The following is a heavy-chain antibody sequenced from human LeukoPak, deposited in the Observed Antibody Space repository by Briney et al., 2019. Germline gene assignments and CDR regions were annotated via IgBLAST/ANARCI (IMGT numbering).Heavy chain of an antibody. D-gene: IGHD3-10*01. CDR1: GFTFSSYA. V-gene: IGHV3-33*01. J-gene: IGHJ4*02. Sequence: GRSLRLSCTAPGFTFSSYAIHWIRQAPGKGLEWVALVWHDGSNRFYADSVKGRFTISRDNSKNTVYLQMNSLRAEDTAVYYCARELFGSGSCPDYWGQGTLVSVSS. CDR2: VWHDGSNR. CDR3: ARELFGSGSCPDY.